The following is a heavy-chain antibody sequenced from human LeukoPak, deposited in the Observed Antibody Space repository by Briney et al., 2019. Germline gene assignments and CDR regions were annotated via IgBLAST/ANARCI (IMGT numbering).Heavy chain of an antibody. CDR2: IYDIGSS. Sequence: SETLSLTCTVSGGSISGGSSSVYYWTWIRQPPGKGLEWIGYIYDIGSSNYNPSLESRVTMSIDTSKNQFSLKLSSVTAADTAVYFCAREYGGSYSGYYYYYMDVWGKGTTVTVSS. D-gene: IGHD1-26*01. J-gene: IGHJ6*03. CDR3: AREYGGSYSGYYYYYMDV. CDR1: GGSISGGSSSVYY. V-gene: IGHV4-61*08.